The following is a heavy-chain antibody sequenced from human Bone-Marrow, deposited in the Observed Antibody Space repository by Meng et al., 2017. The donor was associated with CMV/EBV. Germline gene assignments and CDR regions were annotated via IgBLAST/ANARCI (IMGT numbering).Heavy chain of an antibody. CDR2: ISGTSSYI. CDR3: ASYDFWSGYVY. V-gene: IGHV3-21*01. Sequence: GGSLRLSCAASGFTFSSYSMNWVRQAPGKGLEWVSSISGTSSYIYYADSVKGRFTISRDNAKNSLYLQMNSLRAEDTAVYYCASYDFWSGYVYWGQGKLVTGSS. D-gene: IGHD3-3*01. CDR1: GFTFSSYS. J-gene: IGHJ4*02.